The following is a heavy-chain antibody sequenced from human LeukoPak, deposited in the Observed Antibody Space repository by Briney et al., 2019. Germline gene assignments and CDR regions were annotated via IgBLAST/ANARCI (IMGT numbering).Heavy chain of an antibody. CDR1: GFTFSSYG. V-gene: IGHV3-33*06. D-gene: IGHD4-17*01. J-gene: IGHJ4*02. CDR3: AKETTVRYFDY. CDR2: IWYDGSNK. Sequence: GGSLRLSGAASGFTFSSYGMHWVRQPPGKGLEWVAVIWYDGSNKYYADSVKGRFTISRDNSKNTLYLQMNSLRAEDTAVYYCAKETTVRYFDYWGQGTLVTVSS.